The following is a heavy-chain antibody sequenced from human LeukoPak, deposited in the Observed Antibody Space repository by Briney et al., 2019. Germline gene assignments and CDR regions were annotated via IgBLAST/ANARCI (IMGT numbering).Heavy chain of an antibody. Sequence: PSETLSLTCTVSGGSIRSSSHYWGWIRQPPGKGLEWIGSIYYSGSTYYNPSLKSRVTMSVDTSKNQFSLKLSSVTAADTAVYYCARESYYYGSGSYYNDAWGQGTLVTVSS. CDR3: ARESYYYGSGSYYNDA. CDR1: GGSIRSSSHY. D-gene: IGHD3-10*01. J-gene: IGHJ5*02. CDR2: IYYSGST. V-gene: IGHV4-39*07.